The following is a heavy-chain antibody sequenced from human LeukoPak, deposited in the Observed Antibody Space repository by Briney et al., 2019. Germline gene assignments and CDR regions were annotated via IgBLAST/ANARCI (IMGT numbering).Heavy chain of an antibody. Sequence: PSETLSLTCAVYGGSFSGYYWSWIRQPPGKGLEWIGEINHSGSTNYNPSLKSRVTISVDASKNQFSLKLSSVTAADTAVYYCARGGGSTSADWFDPWGQGTLVTVSS. V-gene: IGHV4-34*01. CDR2: INHSGST. CDR3: ARGGGSTSADWFDP. J-gene: IGHJ5*02. D-gene: IGHD2-2*01. CDR1: GGSFSGYY.